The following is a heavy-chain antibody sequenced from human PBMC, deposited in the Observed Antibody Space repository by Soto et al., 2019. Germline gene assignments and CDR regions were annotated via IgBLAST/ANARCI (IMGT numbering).Heavy chain of an antibody. CDR3: ARDLAYCGGDCYSYYFDY. V-gene: IGHV3-21*01. D-gene: IGHD2-21*02. Sequence: PVGSLRLSCAASGFTFSSYSMNWVRQAPGKGLEWVSSISSSSSYIYYADSVKGRFTISRDNAKNSLYLQMNSLRAEDTAVYYCARDLAYCGGDCYSYYFDYWGQGTLVTVSS. CDR2: ISSSSSYI. J-gene: IGHJ4*02. CDR1: GFTFSSYS.